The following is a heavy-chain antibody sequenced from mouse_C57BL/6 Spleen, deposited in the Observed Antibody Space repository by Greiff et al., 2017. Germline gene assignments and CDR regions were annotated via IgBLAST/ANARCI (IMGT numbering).Heavy chain of an antibody. CDR3: ARPYSNYWYFDV. CDR2: ISDGGSYT. V-gene: IGHV5-4*03. J-gene: IGHJ1*03. Sequence: EVKLMESGGGLVKPGGSLKLSCAASGFTFSSYAMSWVRQTPEKRLEWVATISDGGSYTYYPDNVKGRFTISRDNATNNLYLQMSHLKSEDTAMYYCARPYSNYWYFDVWGTGTTVTVSS. D-gene: IGHD2-5*01. CDR1: GFTFSSYA.